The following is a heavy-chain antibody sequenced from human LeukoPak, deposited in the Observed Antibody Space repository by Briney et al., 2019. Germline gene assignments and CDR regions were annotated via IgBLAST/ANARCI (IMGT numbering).Heavy chain of an antibody. CDR3: AHSIPDYGSGNSFRRRAFDI. D-gene: IGHD3-10*01. V-gene: IGHV2-5*02. CDR2: IFWDDNK. CDR1: GFSLTISGVG. J-gene: IGHJ3*02. Sequence: SGPTLVKPTQTLTLTCTFSGFSLTISGVGVAWIRQPPGKALDWLALIFWDDNKRYSPSLKSRLTITKDTSKNQVVLTMTNMDPVDTATYYCAHSIPDYGSGNSFRRRAFDIWGQGTMVTVSS.